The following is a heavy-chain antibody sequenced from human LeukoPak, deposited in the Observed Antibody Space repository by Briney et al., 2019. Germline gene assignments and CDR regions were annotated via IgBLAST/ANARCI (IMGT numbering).Heavy chain of an antibody. CDR2: IYPGHSDT. V-gene: IGHV5-51*01. J-gene: IGHJ5*02. CDR1: GYTFTTYW. Sequence: GESLKISCKGSGYTFTTYWIGWVRQMPGKGLEWMGIIYPGHSDTKYSPSFQGQVTMSADRSINTAYLQWSSLKASDTAIYYCARAPLDSSGNHWGVWFDPWGQGTLVTVSS. CDR3: ARAPLDSSGNHWGVWFDP. D-gene: IGHD3-22*01.